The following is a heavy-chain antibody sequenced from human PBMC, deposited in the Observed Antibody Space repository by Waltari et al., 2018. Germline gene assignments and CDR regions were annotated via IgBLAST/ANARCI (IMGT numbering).Heavy chain of an antibody. J-gene: IGHJ3*02. CDR3: AKSLYYDSSGYQEAFDI. Sequence: EVQLLESGGGLVQPGGSLRLSCAASGFTFSSYAMSWVRQAPGKGLEWVSAISGSGGSTYYADSVKGRFTISRDNSKNTLYLQMNSLRAEDTAVYYCAKSLYYDSSGYQEAFDIWGQGTMVTVSS. V-gene: IGHV3-23*01. CDR2: ISGSGGST. D-gene: IGHD3-22*01. CDR1: GFTFSSYA.